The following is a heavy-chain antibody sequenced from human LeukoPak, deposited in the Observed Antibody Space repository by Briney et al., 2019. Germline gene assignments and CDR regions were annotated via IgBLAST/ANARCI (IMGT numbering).Heavy chain of an antibody. Sequence: GGSLRLSCAASRFTFSSYSMTWVRQAPGKGLEWVSSFTSRSRTIYYADSVKGRFTISRDDTNKSLFLQMNSLRAEDTAVYYCATTGLLGDIPWGQGTLVTVSS. CDR1: RFTFSSYS. CDR3: ATTGLLGDIP. V-gene: IGHV3-21*04. D-gene: IGHD2-21*01. J-gene: IGHJ5*02. CDR2: FTSRSRTI.